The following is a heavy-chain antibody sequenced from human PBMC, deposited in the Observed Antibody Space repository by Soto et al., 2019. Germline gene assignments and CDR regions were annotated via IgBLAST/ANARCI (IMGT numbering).Heavy chain of an antibody. V-gene: IGHV3-23*01. J-gene: IGHJ5*01. CDR1: GFPCSSYA. CDR2: ISGPGRTT. Sequence: GGSTRLSSAASGFPCSSYAMSWVRQAPGKGLEWVSLISGPGRTTYYADSVKGRFTITRDNSKNTLNLQMNSLRAEDTAVYFCAKGFYAGKSNWFESWGQGTRVTVSS. D-gene: IGHD4-17*01. CDR3: AKGFYAGKSNWFES.